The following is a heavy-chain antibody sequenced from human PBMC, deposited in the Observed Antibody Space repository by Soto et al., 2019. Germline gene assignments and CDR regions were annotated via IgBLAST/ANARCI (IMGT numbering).Heavy chain of an antibody. CDR2: ISGSGSIT. J-gene: IGHJ6*02. CDR1: GFTSSSYE. V-gene: IGHV3-48*03. Sequence: EVQLVESGGALVQPGGSLRLSCAASGFTSSSYEMNWVRQAPGKGLEWVSYISGSGSITHYADSVKGRFTISRDNARNSLSLQMNSLRGEDTAVYYCAGRDGHNRRKAPYYYYYYGVGVWGRGTTVTVPS. D-gene: IGHD2-15*01. CDR3: AGRDGHNRRKAPYYYYYYGVGV.